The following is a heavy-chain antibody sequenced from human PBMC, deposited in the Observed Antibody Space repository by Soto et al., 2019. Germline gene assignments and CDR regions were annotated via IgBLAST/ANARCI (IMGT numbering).Heavy chain of an antibody. V-gene: IGHV1-46*03. CDR1: GYTFTSYY. CDR2: INPRGGST. CDR3: ARVYCSGGSCYSVDY. D-gene: IGHD2-15*01. J-gene: IGHJ4*02. Sequence: QVQLVQSGAEVKKPGASVKVSCKASGYTFTSYYMHWVRQAPGQGLEWMGKINPRGGSTSYAQKFPGGVTMTRDTSTSTVYMELSSLSSEDTAVYYWARVYCSGGSCYSVDYWGQGTLVTVSS.